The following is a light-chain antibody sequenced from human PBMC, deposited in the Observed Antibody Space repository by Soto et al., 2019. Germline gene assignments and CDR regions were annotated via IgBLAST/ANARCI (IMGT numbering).Light chain of an antibody. J-gene: IGLJ2*01. CDR3: TSYSSGSTHVI. CDR1: SSDIGDYDY. CDR2: DVN. V-gene: IGLV2-14*03. Sequence: QSALTQPASVSGYPGQSITLSCTGTSSDIGDYDYVSWYQRHPGKAPKLIIYDVNNRPSGVSDRFSGSKSGNTASLTISGLQAEDEADYYCTSYSSGSTHVIFGGGTQLTVL.